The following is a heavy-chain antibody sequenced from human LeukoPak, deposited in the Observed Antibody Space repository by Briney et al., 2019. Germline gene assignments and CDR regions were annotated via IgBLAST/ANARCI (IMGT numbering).Heavy chain of an antibody. J-gene: IGHJ4*02. V-gene: IGHV1-8*01. CDR2: MNPNSGNT. CDR1: GYTFTSYD. Sequence: GASVKVSCKASGYTFTSYDFNWVRQATGQGLEWMGWMNPNSGNTGYAQNFQGRVTMTRNTSISTAYMELSSLISEDTAVYYCARGTVVRGRVDYWGQGTLVTVSS. CDR3: ARGTVVRGRVDY. D-gene: IGHD4-23*01.